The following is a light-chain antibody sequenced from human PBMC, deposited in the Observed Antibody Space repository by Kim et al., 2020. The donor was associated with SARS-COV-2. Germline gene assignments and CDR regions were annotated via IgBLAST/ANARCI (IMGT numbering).Light chain of an antibody. CDR1: QSVSSN. Sequence: VSPGESATLSCRASQSVSSNLAWYQQKPGQAPRLLIYGASTRATGIPARFSGSGSGTEFTLTISSLQSEDLAVYYCQQYNDWPLYTFGQGTKLEI. CDR2: GAS. J-gene: IGKJ2*01. CDR3: QQYNDWPLYT. V-gene: IGKV3-15*01.